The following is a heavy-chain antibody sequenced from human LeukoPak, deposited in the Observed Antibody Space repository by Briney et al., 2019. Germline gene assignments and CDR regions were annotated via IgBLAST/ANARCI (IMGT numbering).Heavy chain of an antibody. CDR3: ARDRNTYYDSSGYYPDAIDI. CDR1: GFTISNRD. CDR2: ISSSSTYV. D-gene: IGHD3-22*01. J-gene: IGHJ3*02. V-gene: IGHV3-21*01. Sequence: GGSLRLSCAASGFTISNRDMNWVRQAPGKGLEWVSSISSSSTYVFHADSVKGRFTISRDNAKNSLYLQMNSLRAADTAVYYCARDRNTYYDSSGYYPDAIDIWGQGTVVTVSS.